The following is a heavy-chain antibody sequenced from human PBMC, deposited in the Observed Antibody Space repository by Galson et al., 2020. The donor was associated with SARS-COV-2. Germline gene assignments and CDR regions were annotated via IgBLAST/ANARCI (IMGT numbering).Heavy chain of an antibody. J-gene: IGHJ4*02. Sequence: GGSLRLSCTDSGFTSSNYYMNWVRQTPGKGLEWVANINQDGSEKYYVDSVKGRFTISRDNAKNSLYLQMRYLRAEDTAIYYCRLWTTYQDYWGQGTLVTVSS. D-gene: IGHD3-3*01. CDR3: RLWTTYQDY. CDR1: GFTSSNYY. V-gene: IGHV3-7*05. CDR2: INQDGSEK.